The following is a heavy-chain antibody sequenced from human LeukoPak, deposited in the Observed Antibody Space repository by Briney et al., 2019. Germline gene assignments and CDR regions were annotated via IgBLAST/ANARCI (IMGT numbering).Heavy chain of an antibody. CDR3: ASAPAATPYYYYGMDV. Sequence: GGSLRLSCAASGFTVSSNYMSWVRQAPGKGLEWVSVIYSGGSIYYADSVKGRFTISRDNSKNTLYLQMNSLRAEDTAVYYCASAPAATPYYYYGMDVWGQGTTVTVSS. D-gene: IGHD2-15*01. CDR1: GFTVSSNY. J-gene: IGHJ6*02. V-gene: IGHV3-66*01. CDR2: IYSGGSI.